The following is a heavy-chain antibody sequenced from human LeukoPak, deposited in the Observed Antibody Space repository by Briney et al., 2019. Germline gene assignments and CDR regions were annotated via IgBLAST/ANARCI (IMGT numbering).Heavy chain of an antibody. Sequence: GRSLRLSCAASGFTFSSYGMHWVRQAPGKGLEWGAGISYDGSNKYYADSVKGRFTISRDNSKNTLYLQMNSLRAEDTGVYYSAKPGIAAASTSPNRFDPWGQGTLVTVSS. J-gene: IGHJ5*02. CDR2: ISYDGSNK. D-gene: IGHD6-13*01. CDR3: AKPGIAAASTSPNRFDP. CDR1: GFTFSSYG. V-gene: IGHV3-30*18.